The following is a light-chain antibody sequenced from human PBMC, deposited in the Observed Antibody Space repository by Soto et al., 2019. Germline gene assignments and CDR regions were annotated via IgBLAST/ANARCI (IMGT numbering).Light chain of an antibody. V-gene: IGKV3-11*01. CDR3: QQRSNWPPIT. J-gene: IGKJ5*01. Sequence: EIVLTHSPATLSFSPLERATLSCSASQSVSNYLAWYQQIPGLAPRLLIYDASNRATGIPDRFSGSGSGTENTLTITRLEPEDFAVYHCQQRSNWPPITFGQGTRLEIK. CDR1: QSVSNY. CDR2: DAS.